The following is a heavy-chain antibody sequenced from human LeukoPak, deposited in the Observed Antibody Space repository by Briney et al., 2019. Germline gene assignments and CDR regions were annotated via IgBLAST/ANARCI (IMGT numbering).Heavy chain of an antibody. CDR2: IYTSGST. J-gene: IGHJ3*02. CDR1: GGSISSYY. V-gene: IGHV4-4*07. D-gene: IGHD3-22*01. Sequence: SETLSLICTVSGGSISSYYWSGIRQPAGKGLEWIGRIYTSGSTNYNPSLKSRVTMSVDTSKDQFSLKLSSVTAADTAVYYCAREGDTRPIPQNAFDIWGQGTMVTVSS. CDR3: AREGDTRPIPQNAFDI.